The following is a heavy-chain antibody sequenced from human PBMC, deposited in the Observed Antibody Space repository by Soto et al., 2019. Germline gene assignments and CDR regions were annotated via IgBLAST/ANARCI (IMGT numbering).Heavy chain of an antibody. Sequence: GGSLRLSCAASGITFSDYYMSWIRQAPGKGLEWVAYISSSSSYTNYADSVKGRFTISRDNANNSLYLQMNRVRAEDTAVYYCAGKQWEPSGNYYFDDWGQGTLVTVSS. CDR2: ISSSSSYT. CDR1: GITFSDYY. V-gene: IGHV3-11*06. J-gene: IGHJ4*02. D-gene: IGHD1-26*01. CDR3: AGKQWEPSGNYYFDD.